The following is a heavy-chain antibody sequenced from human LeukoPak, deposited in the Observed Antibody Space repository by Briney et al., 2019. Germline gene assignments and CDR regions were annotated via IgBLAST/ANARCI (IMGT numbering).Heavy chain of an antibody. CDR3: ARGTMTTVTYYFDY. D-gene: IGHD4-17*01. CDR1: GGSFSGYY. CDR2: INHSGST. V-gene: IGHV4-34*01. J-gene: IGHJ4*02. Sequence: SETLSLTCAVYGGSFSGYYWSWIRQPPGKGLEWIGEINHSGSTNYNPSLKSRVTISVDTSKNQFSLKLSSVTAADTAVYYCARGTMTTVTYYFDYWGQGALVTVSS.